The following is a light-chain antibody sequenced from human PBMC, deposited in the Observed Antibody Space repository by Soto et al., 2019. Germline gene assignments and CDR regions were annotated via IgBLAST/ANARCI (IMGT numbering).Light chain of an antibody. CDR1: QSVSNNY. CDR3: QQYDGPPLT. Sequence: EIVLTQSPGTLSLSPGERATLSCRASQSVSNNYLAWYQQKPGQAPRLLIYGASNRATGIPDRFSGSGSGTDFTLTISRLEPEDSAVYFCQQYDGPPLTFGPGTKVDI. CDR2: GAS. V-gene: IGKV3-20*01. J-gene: IGKJ3*01.